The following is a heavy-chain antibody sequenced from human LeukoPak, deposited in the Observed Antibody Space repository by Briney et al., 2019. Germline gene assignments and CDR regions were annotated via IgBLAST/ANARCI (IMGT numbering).Heavy chain of an antibody. CDR1: GFTFSSYA. V-gene: IGHV3-23*01. Sequence: SGGSLRLSCAASGFTFSSYAMSWVRQAPGKGLEWVSGISDSGGNTDYADSVKGRFTISRDNSKNTLYLQMNSLRAEDTAVYYCAKRRGLELLYYYYMDVWGKGTTVTVSS. CDR3: AKRRGLELLYYYYMDV. J-gene: IGHJ6*03. CDR2: ISDSGGNT. D-gene: IGHD1-7*01.